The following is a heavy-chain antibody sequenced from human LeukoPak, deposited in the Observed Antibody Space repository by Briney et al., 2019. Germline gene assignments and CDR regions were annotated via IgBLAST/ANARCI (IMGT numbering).Heavy chain of an antibody. D-gene: IGHD3-22*01. CDR1: GYSFTSYW. CDR3: ARSSDSSGFYDYFDY. CDR2: IYPGDSDT. Sequence: GESLKISCEGSGYSFTSYWIGWVRQVPGKGLEWVAIIYPGDSDTIYSPSFQGQVTISADNSISTAYLQWSSLKAADTAMYYSARSSDSSGFYDYFDYWGQGTLVTVSS. V-gene: IGHV5-51*01. J-gene: IGHJ4*02.